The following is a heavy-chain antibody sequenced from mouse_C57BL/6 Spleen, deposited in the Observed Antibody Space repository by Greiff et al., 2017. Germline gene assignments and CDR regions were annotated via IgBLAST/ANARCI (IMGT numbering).Heavy chain of an antibody. J-gene: IGHJ2*01. Sequence: QVQLQQPGAELVMPGASVKLSCKASGYTFTSYWMHWVKQRPGQGLEWIGEIDPSDSYTNYNQKFKGKSTLTVDKSSSTAYMQLSSLTSEDSAVYYCARDYGSSYKGGFDYWGQGTTLTVSS. CDR1: GYTFTSYW. V-gene: IGHV1-69*01. CDR3: ARDYGSSYKGGFDY. D-gene: IGHD1-1*01. CDR2: IDPSDSYT.